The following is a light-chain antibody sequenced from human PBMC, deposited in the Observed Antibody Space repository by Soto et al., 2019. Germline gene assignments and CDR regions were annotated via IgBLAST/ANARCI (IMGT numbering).Light chain of an antibody. J-gene: IGLJ1*01. V-gene: IGLV2-14*01. CDR1: SSDVVAYNY. CDR2: EVS. Sequence: SVGTEVASVSGAPGQTITIFFSGTSSDVVAYNYVSWYQQHPGKAPKLMLYEVSNQPSGVSDRFSGSKSGNTASLTISGLQAADVVEYYCRPKRPTVRPLLGTDTKVTVL. CDR3: RPKRPTVRPL.